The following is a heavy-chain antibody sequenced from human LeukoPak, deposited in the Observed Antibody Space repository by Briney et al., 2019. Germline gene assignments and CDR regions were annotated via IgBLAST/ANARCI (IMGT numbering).Heavy chain of an antibody. V-gene: IGHV3-43*02. D-gene: IGHD3-22*01. J-gene: IGHJ4*02. CDR3: AKADDSSGYYFDY. CDR1: GFTFDAYA. CDR2: ISGHGGST. Sequence: GGSLRLSCAASGFTFDAYAMHWVRQAPGKGLEWVSLISGHGGSTYYADSVKGRFTISRDNSKNSLYLQMDSLRTEDTALYYCAKADDSSGYYFDYWGQGTLVTVSS.